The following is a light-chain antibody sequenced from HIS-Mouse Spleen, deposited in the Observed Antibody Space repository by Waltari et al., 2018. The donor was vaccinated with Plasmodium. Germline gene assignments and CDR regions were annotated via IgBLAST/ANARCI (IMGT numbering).Light chain of an antibody. J-gene: IGLJ2*01. Sequence: QSVLTQPPSVSAAPGQKVTISCSGSSSNIGNNYVSWYQQLPGTAPKLLIYDNKNRPSGIPDRFPGSKSGTSATLGITGHQTGDEADYYCGTWDSSLSAGVVFGGGTKLTVL. V-gene: IGLV1-51*01. CDR1: SSNIGNNY. CDR3: GTWDSSLSAGVV. CDR2: DNK.